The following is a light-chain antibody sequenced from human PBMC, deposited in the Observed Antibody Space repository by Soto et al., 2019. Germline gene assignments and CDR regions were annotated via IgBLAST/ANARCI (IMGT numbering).Light chain of an antibody. CDR2: ENN. CDR1: SSNIGSDF. CDR3: AAWDTSLSGGV. V-gene: IGLV1-51*02. Sequence: QSVLTQPPSVSAAPGQKVTISCSGSSSNIGSDFVSWYQQLPGTAPQLLIYENNKRPSGIPDRFSGSKSATSATLAITGLQTGDEADYYCAAWDTSLSGGVFGGGSKVTVL. J-gene: IGLJ3*02.